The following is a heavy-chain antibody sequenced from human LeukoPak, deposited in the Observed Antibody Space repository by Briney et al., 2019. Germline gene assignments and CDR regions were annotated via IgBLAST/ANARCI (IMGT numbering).Heavy chain of an antibody. Sequence: GGSLRLSCAASGFTFSSYSMNWVRQAPGKGLEWVSSICSSSSYIYYADSVKGRFTISRDNAKNSLYLQMNSLRAEDTAVYYCARDQSVRGPLDYWGQGTLVTVSS. V-gene: IGHV3-21*01. CDR1: GFTFSSYS. CDR3: ARDQSVRGPLDY. J-gene: IGHJ4*02. CDR2: ICSSSSYI. D-gene: IGHD3-10*01.